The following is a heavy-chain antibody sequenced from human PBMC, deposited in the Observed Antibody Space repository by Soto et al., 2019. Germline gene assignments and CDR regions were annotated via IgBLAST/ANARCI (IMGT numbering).Heavy chain of an antibody. V-gene: IGHV4-34*01. J-gene: IGHJ4*02. Sequence: LSLTCAVYGGSFSGYYWSWIRQPPGKGLEWIGEINHSGSTNYNPSLKSRVTISVDTSKNQFSLKLSSVTAADTAVYYCARWYYDCWSGYPIFDYWGQGTLVTVSS. D-gene: IGHD3-3*01. CDR3: ARWYYDCWSGYPIFDY. CDR2: INHSGST. CDR1: GGSFSGYY.